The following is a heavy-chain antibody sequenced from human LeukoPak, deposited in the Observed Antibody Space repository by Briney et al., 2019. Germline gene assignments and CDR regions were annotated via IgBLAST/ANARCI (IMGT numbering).Heavy chain of an antibody. CDR2: IYYSGST. CDR3: ANFTTSSGFDY. Sequence: SETLSLTCTVSGGSVSSGSYYWGWIRQHPGKGLEWIGYIYYSGSTYYSPSLKSRVTISVDTSKNQFSLKVSSVTAADTAIYYCANFTTSSGFDYWGQGTLVTVSS. D-gene: IGHD6-6*01. J-gene: IGHJ4*02. V-gene: IGHV4-31*03. CDR1: GGSVSSGSYY.